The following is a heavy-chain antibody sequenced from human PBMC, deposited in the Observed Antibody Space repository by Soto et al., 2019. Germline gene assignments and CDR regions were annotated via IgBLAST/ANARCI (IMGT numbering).Heavy chain of an antibody. CDR2: IYHSGRT. CDR3: ARDDSSGHIAFDI. D-gene: IGHD3-22*01. CDR1: GGSISSSNW. V-gene: IGHV4-4*02. Sequence: PSETLSLTCAVSGGSISSSNWWRWGRRPPGKGLEWIGEIYHSGRTNYNPSLKSRGTISVDKSKNQFSLKLSSVTAADTAVYYCARDDSSGHIAFDIWGQGTTVTV. J-gene: IGHJ3*02.